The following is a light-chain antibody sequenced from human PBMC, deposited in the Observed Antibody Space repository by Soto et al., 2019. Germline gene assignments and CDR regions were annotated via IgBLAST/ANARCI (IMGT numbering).Light chain of an antibody. J-gene: IGKJ2*01. V-gene: IGKV3-15*01. Sequence: EIVMTQSPATLSVSPGERATLSCRASQSVSSNLAWYQQKPGQAPRLLIYGASTRATGIPARFSGSGSGTEFTLTISSLQSEDFAVDYCQQYNNWPSEYTFGQGTKLEIK. CDR3: QQYNNWPSEYT. CDR2: GAS. CDR1: QSVSSN.